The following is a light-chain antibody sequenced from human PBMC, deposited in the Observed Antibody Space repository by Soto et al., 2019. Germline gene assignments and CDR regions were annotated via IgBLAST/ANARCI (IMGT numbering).Light chain of an antibody. CDR3: QQRSNWAWT. CDR2: DAS. V-gene: IGKV3-11*01. CDR1: QSVSYY. Sequence: EIVLTQSPATLSLSPGERATLSCRASQSVSYYLAWYQQKPGQAPRLLIYDASRRATGIPARFSGSGSGTDFTLTISSLEPEDFAVYYCQQRSNWAWTFGQGTKVEIK. J-gene: IGKJ1*01.